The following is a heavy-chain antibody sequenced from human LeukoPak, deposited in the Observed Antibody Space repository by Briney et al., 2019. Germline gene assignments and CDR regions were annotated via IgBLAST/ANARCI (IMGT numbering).Heavy chain of an antibody. D-gene: IGHD5-18*01. CDR3: ARGRVDTAMVKDY. CDR1: GGSISSSSYY. CDR2: IYYSGST. V-gene: IGHV4-39*07. Sequence: SETLSLTCTVSGGSISSSSYYWGWIRQPPGKGLEWIGSIYYSGSTYYNPSLKSRVTISVDTSKNQFSLKLSSVTAADTAVYYCARGRVDTAMVKDYWGQGTLVTVSS. J-gene: IGHJ4*02.